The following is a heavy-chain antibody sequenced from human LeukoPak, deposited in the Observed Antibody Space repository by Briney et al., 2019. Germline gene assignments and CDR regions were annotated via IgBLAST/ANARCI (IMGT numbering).Heavy chain of an antibody. CDR3: AKDGLAGLSSEY. J-gene: IGHJ4*02. V-gene: IGHV3-23*01. D-gene: IGHD6-19*01. CDR1: VFTFSRYA. Sequence: WGSLRLSCSASVFTFSRYAMSLVLHAPGPGLEGVSAIRCSGGRTYYVDSVKGRFTISSDNSKHTPDLQKNSLRADDTAGNYLAKDGLAGLSSEYWGQGTLVTVSS. CDR2: IRCSGGRT.